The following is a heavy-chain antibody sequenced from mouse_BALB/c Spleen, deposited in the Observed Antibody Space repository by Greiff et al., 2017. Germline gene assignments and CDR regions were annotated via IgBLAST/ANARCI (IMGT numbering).Heavy chain of an antibody. CDR2: IYPGNVNT. D-gene: IGHD2-10*02. J-gene: IGHJ4*01. CDR1: GYTFTSYY. CDR3: ARKYGSYEAMDY. V-gene: IGHV1S56*01. Sequence: QVQLQQSGPELVKPGASVRISCKASGYTFTSYYIHWVKQRPGQGLEWIGWIYPGNVNTKYNEKFKGKATLTADKSSSTAYMQLSSLTSEDSAVYFCARKYGSYEAMDYWGQGTSVTVSS.